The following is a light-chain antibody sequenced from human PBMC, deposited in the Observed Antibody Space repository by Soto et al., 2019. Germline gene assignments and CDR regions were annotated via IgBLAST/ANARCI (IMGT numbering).Light chain of an antibody. CDR1: QGISNY. V-gene: IGKV1-27*01. CDR3: QKHNSAPFT. CDR2: AAS. J-gene: IGKJ3*01. Sequence: DIQMTQSPSSLSASVGDRVAITCRASQGISNYLAWYQQKPGKVHKLLIYAASTLQSGVPSRFSGNGSGTDFTLTISSLQPEDVATYYCQKHNSAPFTFGPGTKVDIK.